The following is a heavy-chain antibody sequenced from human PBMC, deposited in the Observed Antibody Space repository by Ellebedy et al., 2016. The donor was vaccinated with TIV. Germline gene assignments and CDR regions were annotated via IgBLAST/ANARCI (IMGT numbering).Heavy chain of an antibody. D-gene: IGHD3-16*01. Sequence: GESLKISCAASGFTTSGMHWVRQAPGKGLEWVAFIRSDGITKYYADTVTGRFTISRDNSKNPLDLQMSSLRPEDTALYYGVKGAYPVPTVMAVWGQGTTVIVSS. CDR1: GFTTSG. CDR3: VKGAYPVPTVMAV. CDR2: IRSDGITK. V-gene: IGHV3-30*02. J-gene: IGHJ6*02.